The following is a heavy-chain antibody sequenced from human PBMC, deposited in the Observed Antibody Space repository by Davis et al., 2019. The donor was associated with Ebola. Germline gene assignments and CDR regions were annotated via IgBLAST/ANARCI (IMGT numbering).Heavy chain of an antibody. V-gene: IGHV1-46*01. CDR3: ARAQFPTTSDH. Sequence: ASVTVSCKASGNTFSNVHMHWVRQAPGQGLEWMGIIKHSGETIYAQKFQGRVTMTRDTSTSTAYMELRSLRSDDTAVYYCARAQFPTTSDHWGQGTLVTVSS. D-gene: IGHD1-1*01. J-gene: IGHJ4*02. CDR2: IKHSGET. CDR1: GNTFSNVH.